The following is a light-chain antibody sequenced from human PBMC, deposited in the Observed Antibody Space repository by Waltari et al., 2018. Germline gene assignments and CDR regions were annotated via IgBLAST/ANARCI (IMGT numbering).Light chain of an antibody. CDR1: QSISKY. CDR3: QKYERLPAT. J-gene: IGKJ1*01. V-gene: IGKV3-20*01. CDR2: ETS. Sequence: EIMLTQSPATLSLSPGERATLSCRASQSISKYLAWYQQKPGQAPRLLICETSRRATGIPDRFSGSGSGTDFSLTISRLEPEDFAVYYCQKYERLPATFGQGTKVEFK.